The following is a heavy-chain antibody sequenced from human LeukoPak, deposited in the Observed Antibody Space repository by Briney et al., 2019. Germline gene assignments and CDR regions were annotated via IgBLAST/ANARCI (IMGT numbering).Heavy chain of an antibody. V-gene: IGHV3-33*06. CDR3: AKDAQRGFDFSNSLES. Sequence: PGRSLRLSCATSGFTFSHYGMHWVRQAPGKGLEWVAVIWNDGTDKYYGDSVKGRFTISRDNSKNTVYLQMNSLRVEGTAVYYCAKDAQRGFDFSNSLESWGQGTLVTVSS. D-gene: IGHD4-11*01. CDR2: IWNDGTDK. J-gene: IGHJ4*02. CDR1: GFTFSHYG.